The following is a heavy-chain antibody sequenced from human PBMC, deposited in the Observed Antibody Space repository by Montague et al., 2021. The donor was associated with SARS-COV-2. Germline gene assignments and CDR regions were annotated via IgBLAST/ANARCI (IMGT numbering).Heavy chain of an antibody. CDR3: ATYYDIVTGYYIDAFDI. CDR1: GGSISSSSYY. J-gene: IGHJ3*02. D-gene: IGHD3-9*01. Sequence: SETLSLTCTVSGGSISSSSYYWGWIRQPPGKGLVWIGSIYYSGSTYYNPSLKSRVTISVDTSKNQFSLKLSSVTAADTAVYYCATYYDIVTGYYIDAFDIWGQGTMVTVSS. V-gene: IGHV4-39*01. CDR2: IYYSGST.